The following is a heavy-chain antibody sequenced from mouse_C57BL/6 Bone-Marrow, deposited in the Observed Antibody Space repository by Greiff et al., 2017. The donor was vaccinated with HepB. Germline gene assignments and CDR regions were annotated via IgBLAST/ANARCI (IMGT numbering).Heavy chain of an antibody. CDR3: TNGYDGYYFDY. Sequence: EVQLQQSGAELVRPGASVKLSCTASGFNIKDYYMHWVKQRPEQGLEWIGRIDPEDGDTEYAPQFQGKATMTADTSSKTAYLQLSSLTSEDTAVYYCTNGYDGYYFDYWGQGTTLTVSS. V-gene: IGHV14-1*01. CDR2: IDPEDGDT. J-gene: IGHJ2*01. CDR1: GFNIKDYY. D-gene: IGHD2-2*01.